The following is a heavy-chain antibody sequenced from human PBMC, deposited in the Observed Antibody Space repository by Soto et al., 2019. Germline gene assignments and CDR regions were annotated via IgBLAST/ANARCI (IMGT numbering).Heavy chain of an antibody. J-gene: IGHJ4*02. V-gene: IGHV3-23*01. D-gene: IGHD2-8*01. CDR2: ITSGGAST. Sequence: EVHLLESGGGLVKPGGSLRLSCVASGITFNDYAMTWVRLAPGKGLEWVSGITSGGASTSYADSVKGRFTISRDNSKNTLYLEMDSLRVEDTAVYYCARDGLGGGLYHFDYWGQGTLVTVSS. CDR1: GITFNDYA. CDR3: ARDGLGGGLYHFDY.